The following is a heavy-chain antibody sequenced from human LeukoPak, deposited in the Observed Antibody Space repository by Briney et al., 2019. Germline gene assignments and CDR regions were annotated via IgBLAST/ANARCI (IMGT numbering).Heavy chain of an antibody. Sequence: SETLSLTCTVSGGSVSSGSYYWGWIRQPPGKGLELIVYIYYSGSTNYNPSLKCRVTISVDTSKNQFSLKLSSVTAADTAVYYCARQRYCSSTSCYQALNFDYWGQGTLVTVSS. D-gene: IGHD2-2*01. CDR1: GGSVSSGSYY. CDR3: ARQRYCSSTSCYQALNFDY. CDR2: IYYSGST. J-gene: IGHJ4*02. V-gene: IGHV4-61*01.